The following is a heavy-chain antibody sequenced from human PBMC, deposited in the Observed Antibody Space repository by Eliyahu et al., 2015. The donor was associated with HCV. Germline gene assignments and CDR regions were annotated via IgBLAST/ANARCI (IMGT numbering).Heavy chain of an antibody. V-gene: IGHV3-23*01. J-gene: IGHJ4*02. CDR3: AKSDCSSTSCYARTFDY. CDR1: GFTFSSYA. D-gene: IGHD2-2*01. Sequence: EVQLLESGGGLVQPGGSLRLSCAASGFTFSSYAMSWVRQAPGKGLEWVSAISGSGGSTYYADSVKGRFTISRDNSKNTLYLQMNSLRAEDTAVYYCAKSDCSSTSCYARTFDYWGQGTLVTVSS. CDR2: ISGSGGST.